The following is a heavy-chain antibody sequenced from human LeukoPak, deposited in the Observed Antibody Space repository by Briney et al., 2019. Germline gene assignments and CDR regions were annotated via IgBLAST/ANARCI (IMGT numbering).Heavy chain of an antibody. CDR2: IYSGGST. D-gene: IGHD5-12*01. CDR1: GFTVSSNY. J-gene: IGHJ4*02. Sequence: GGSLRLSCAASGFTVSSNYMSWVRQAPGKGLEWVSVIYSGGSTYYADSVKGRFTISRDNSKNTLYLQMNSLRAEDTAMYYCARGHVPGSDRHWDYWGQGSLATVSS. V-gene: IGHV3-53*01. CDR3: ARGHVPGSDRHWDY.